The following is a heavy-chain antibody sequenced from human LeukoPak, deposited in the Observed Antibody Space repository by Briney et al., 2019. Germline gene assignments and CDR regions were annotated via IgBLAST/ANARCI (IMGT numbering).Heavy chain of an antibody. Sequence: ASVKVSCKASGYTFTSYGISWVRQAPGQGLEWMGWISAYNGNTNYAQELQGRVTMTTDTSTSTAYMELRSLRSDDTAVYYCARGLSIVATDYYMDVWGKGTTVTVSS. CDR2: ISAYNGNT. D-gene: IGHD2-15*01. CDR3: ARGLSIVATDYYMDV. V-gene: IGHV1-18*01. J-gene: IGHJ6*03. CDR1: GYTFTSYG.